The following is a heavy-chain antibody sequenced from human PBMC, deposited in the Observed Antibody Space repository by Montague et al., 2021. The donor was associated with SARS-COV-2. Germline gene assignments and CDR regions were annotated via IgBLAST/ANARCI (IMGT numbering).Heavy chain of an antibody. Sequence: SETLSLTCAVYGGSFSDYYWSWIRQPPGKGLEWIGEINHSGSTNYNPSLRSRVTISVDTSKNQFSPKLSAVIAADKAVYYCARGAPTISMILVVMTGAGWYFDLWGRGTLVTVSS. CDR1: GGSFSDYY. CDR3: ARGAPTISMILVVMTGAGWYFDL. J-gene: IGHJ2*01. V-gene: IGHV4-34*01. D-gene: IGHD3-22*01. CDR2: INHSGST.